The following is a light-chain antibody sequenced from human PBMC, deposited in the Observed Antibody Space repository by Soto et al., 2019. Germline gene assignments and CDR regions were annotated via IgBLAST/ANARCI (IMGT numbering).Light chain of an antibody. CDR2: GAS. CDR3: QQRSDWPWT. Sequence: EKVMTQSPATLSVSPGERASLSCRASQSVSSNLAWYQQKPGQAPRLLIYGASSRATGIPVRFSGSGSGTDFTLTISSLEPEDFAVYYCQQRSDWPWTFGQGTKVDIK. J-gene: IGKJ1*01. CDR1: QSVSSN. V-gene: IGKV3-11*01.